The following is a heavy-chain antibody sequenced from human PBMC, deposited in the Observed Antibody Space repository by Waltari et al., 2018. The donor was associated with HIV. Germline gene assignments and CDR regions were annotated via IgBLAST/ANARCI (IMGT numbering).Heavy chain of an antibody. V-gene: IGHV1-3*01. J-gene: IGHJ3*02. D-gene: IGHD2-21*02. Sequence: QVQLVLSGAEVKKPGASVKVSCKASGFALTTYPIHWVGLAPGQGLVWMGWINAGNGHTKYLQKFQGRLTISSDTSASTAYMELSGLRSEDTAVYYCASSTYCGGDCYPLDAFDIWGQGTMVTVSS. CDR2: INAGNGHT. CDR1: GFALTTYP. CDR3: ASSTYCGGDCYPLDAFDI.